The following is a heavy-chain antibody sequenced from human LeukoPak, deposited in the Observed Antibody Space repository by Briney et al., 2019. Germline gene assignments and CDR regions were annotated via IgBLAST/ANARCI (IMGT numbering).Heavy chain of an antibody. CDR3: ARRASVAATLDY. Sequence: PSETLSLTCTVSGGSISSSSYYWGWIRQPPGKGLEWIGSIYYSGSTYYNPSLKSRVTISVDTSKNQFSLKLSSVTAADTAVYYCARRASVAATLDYWGRGTLVTVSS. V-gene: IGHV4-39*01. D-gene: IGHD2-15*01. CDR2: IYYSGST. J-gene: IGHJ4*02. CDR1: GGSISSSSYY.